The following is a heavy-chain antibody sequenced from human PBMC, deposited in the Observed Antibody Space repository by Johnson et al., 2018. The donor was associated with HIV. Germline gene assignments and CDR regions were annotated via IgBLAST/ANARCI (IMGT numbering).Heavy chain of an antibody. V-gene: IGHV3-30*04. D-gene: IGHD1-26*01. J-gene: IGHJ3*02. CDR3: ARGGRYSESVNDAHDI. Sequence: QVQLVESGGGVVQPGRSLRLSCAASGFTFSSYAMHWVRQAPGKGLEWVAVISYDGSNQYYADSVKGRFTISRDNSKNTLHLQMNSLRGEDTAVYYCARGGRYSESVNDAHDIWGQGTKVTVSS. CDR1: GFTFSSYA. CDR2: ISYDGSNQ.